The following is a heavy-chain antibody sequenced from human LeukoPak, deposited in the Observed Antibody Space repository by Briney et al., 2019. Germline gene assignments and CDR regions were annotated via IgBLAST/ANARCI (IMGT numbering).Heavy chain of an antibody. CDR2: IYYSGSP. J-gene: IGHJ3*01. Sequence: TLSLTCTVSGDSINSGGHYWTWIRQHPGKGPECIGHIYYSGSPSYNPSLKSRVTISMDTSKNQFSLKLSSVTAADTAVYYCARGGMSADPFDVWGQGTMVTVSS. CDR3: ARGGMSADPFDV. D-gene: IGHD3-3*01. V-gene: IGHV4-31*03. CDR1: GDSINSGGHY.